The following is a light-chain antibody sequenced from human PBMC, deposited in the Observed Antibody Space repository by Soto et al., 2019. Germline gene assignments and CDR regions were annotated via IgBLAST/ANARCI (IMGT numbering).Light chain of an antibody. Sequence: DIQMTQSPSSLSASVGDRVTITCRASQSVSGSLSWYQQKPGKAPNLMIYAASSLQSGVPSRFSGSGSGTDFTLTISTLQPEDFATYYGQQSYSLPRTCGQGTKVEVK. V-gene: IGKV1-39*01. CDR1: QSVSGS. J-gene: IGKJ1*01. CDR3: QQSYSLPRT. CDR2: AAS.